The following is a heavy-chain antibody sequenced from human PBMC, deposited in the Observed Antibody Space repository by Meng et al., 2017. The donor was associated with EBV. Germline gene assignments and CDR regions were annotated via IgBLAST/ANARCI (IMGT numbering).Heavy chain of an antibody. D-gene: IGHD6-13*01. J-gene: IGHJ4*02. CDR3: ARAEIAAAGRLDY. CDR1: GGPFSSYA. Sequence: PLVQSVAEENKTGSSGKGSCKAYGGPFSSYAISWVRQAPGQGLEWMGGIIPIFGTANYAQKFQGRVTITADKSTSKAYMELSSLRSEDTAVYYCARAEIAAAGRLDYWGQGTLVTVSS. CDR2: IIPIFGTA. V-gene: IGHV1-69*06.